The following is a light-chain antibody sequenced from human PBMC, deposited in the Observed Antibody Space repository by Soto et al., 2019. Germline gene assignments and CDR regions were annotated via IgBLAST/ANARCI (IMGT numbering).Light chain of an antibody. Sequence: QSALTQPASVSGSPGQSITISCTGTSSDIGSDKLVSWYQQHPGRAPTIIIYEAFKRPSGVSNRFSGSRSGNTASLTISGLRGEDEADYYCCSYAGSTTWVFGGGTKLTVL. V-gene: IGLV2-23*01. CDR3: CSYAGSTTWV. J-gene: IGLJ3*02. CDR2: EAF. CDR1: SSDIGSDKL.